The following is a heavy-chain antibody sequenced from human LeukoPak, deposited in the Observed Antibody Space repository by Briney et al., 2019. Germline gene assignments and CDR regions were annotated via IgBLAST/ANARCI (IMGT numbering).Heavy chain of an antibody. CDR2: IKQDGSEK. Sequence: GGSLRLSCAASGFTFSTYWMSWVRQAPGKGLEWVANIKQDGSEKYYVDSVKGRFTISRDSAKNSLYLQMNSLRAEDTAVYYCAELGITMIGGVWGKGTTVTVSS. V-gene: IGHV3-7*01. CDR3: AELGITMIGGV. CDR1: GFTFSTYW. J-gene: IGHJ6*04. D-gene: IGHD3-10*02.